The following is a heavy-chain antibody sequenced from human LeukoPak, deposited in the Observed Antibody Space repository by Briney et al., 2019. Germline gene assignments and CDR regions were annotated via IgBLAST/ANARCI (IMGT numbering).Heavy chain of an antibody. CDR1: GFTVSSNY. D-gene: IGHD6-13*01. J-gene: IGHJ4*02. CDR3: AKGQLVRAPFDY. Sequence: GGSLRLSCAASGFTVSSNYMSWVRQAPGKGLEWVSAISGSGGSTYYADSVKGRFTISRDNSKNTLYLQMNSLRAEDTAVYYCAKGQLVRAPFDYWGQGTLVTVSS. V-gene: IGHV3-23*01. CDR2: ISGSGGST.